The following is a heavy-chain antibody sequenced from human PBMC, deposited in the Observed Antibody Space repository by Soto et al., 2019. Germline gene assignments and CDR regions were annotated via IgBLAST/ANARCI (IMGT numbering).Heavy chain of an antibody. Sequence: SETLSLTCTVSGGSISSYYWSWIRQPPGKGLEWIGYIYYSGSTNYNPSLKSRVTISVDTSKNQFSLKLSSVTAADTAVYYCARAPYSGSYYYYYYGMDVWGQGTTVTVSS. CDR2: IYYSGST. J-gene: IGHJ6*02. V-gene: IGHV4-59*01. D-gene: IGHD1-26*01. CDR1: GGSISSYY. CDR3: ARAPYSGSYYYYYYGMDV.